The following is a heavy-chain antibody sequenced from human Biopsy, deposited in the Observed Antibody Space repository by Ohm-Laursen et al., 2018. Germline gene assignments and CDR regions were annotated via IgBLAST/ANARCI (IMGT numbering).Heavy chain of an antibody. CDR3: ARDSGILNYGNFKYYHYYGMDV. D-gene: IGHD4-11*01. CDR1: GDSVTKYY. CDR2: IYYSVMT. V-gene: IGHV4-59*02. J-gene: IGHJ6*02. Sequence: SQTLSLTCTASGDSVTKYYWSWICQPPGKGLEWIGHIYYSVMTNYNPSLQSRVSISVDTSRNQVSLTLSSVTAADTAVYYCARDSGILNYGNFKYYHYYGMDVWGQGTKVTVSS.